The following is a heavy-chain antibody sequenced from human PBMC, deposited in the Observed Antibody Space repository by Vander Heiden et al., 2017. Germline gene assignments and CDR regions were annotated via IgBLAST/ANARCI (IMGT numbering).Heavy chain of an antibody. CDR2: ISYDGSNK. J-gene: IGHJ6*02. D-gene: IGHD3-3*01. Sequence: QVQLVESGGGVVQPGRSLRLSCAASGFTFRTYGMHLVRQAPGKGLEWVAVISYDGSNKYYADSVKGRFTISRDNSKNTLYLQMNSLRAEDTAVYYCAKDLEWLSPPLYYYYGMDVWGQGTTVTVSS. CDR3: AKDLEWLSPPLYYYYGMDV. CDR1: GFTFRTYG. V-gene: IGHV3-30*18.